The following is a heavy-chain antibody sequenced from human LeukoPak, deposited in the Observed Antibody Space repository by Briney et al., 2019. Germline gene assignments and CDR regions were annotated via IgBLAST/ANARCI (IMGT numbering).Heavy chain of an antibody. J-gene: IGHJ6*02. CDR3: AKANVSYYGMDV. CDR2: IKKDGSEK. D-gene: IGHD2-8*01. CDR1: GFTFSTYW. Sequence: PGGSLRLSCAASGFTFSTYWMTWVRQAPGKGLEWVANIKKDGSEKYYVDSVEGRFTISRDNAKNSLYLQMNSLRAEDTAVYYCAKANVSYYGMDVWGQGTTVTVSS. V-gene: IGHV3-7*05.